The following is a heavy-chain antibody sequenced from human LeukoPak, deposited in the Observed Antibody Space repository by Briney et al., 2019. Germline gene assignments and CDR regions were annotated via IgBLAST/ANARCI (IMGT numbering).Heavy chain of an antibody. CDR2: ISGSGGST. Sequence: KAGGSLRLSCAASGFTFSSYAMSWVRQAPGKGLEWVSAISGSGGSTYYADSVKGRFTISRDNSKNTLYLQMNSLRAEDTAVYYCAKLGGAYSSSWYHGYWGQGTLVTVSS. CDR1: GFTFSSYA. V-gene: IGHV3-23*01. CDR3: AKLGGAYSSSWYHGY. J-gene: IGHJ4*02. D-gene: IGHD6-13*01.